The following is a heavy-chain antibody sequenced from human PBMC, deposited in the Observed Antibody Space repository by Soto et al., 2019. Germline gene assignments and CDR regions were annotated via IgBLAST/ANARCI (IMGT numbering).Heavy chain of an antibody. CDR2: IYYSGST. D-gene: IGHD6-19*01. CDR3: ARVRDSSGWYALDY. V-gene: IGHV4-59*01. J-gene: IGHJ4*02. Sequence: SETLSLTCTVSGGSIGSYYWSWIRQPPGKGLEWIGYIYYSGSTNYNPSLKSRVTISVDTSKNQFSLKLSSVTAADTAVYYCARVRDSSGWYALDYWGQGTLVTVSS. CDR1: GGSIGSYY.